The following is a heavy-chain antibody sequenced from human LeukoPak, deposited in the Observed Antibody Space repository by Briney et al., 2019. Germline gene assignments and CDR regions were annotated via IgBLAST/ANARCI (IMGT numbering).Heavy chain of an antibody. CDR3: ARSTPYCGSNTCFPDY. CDR1: GFTFSGSA. D-gene: IGHD2-2*01. CDR2: IRSKANSYAT. V-gene: IGHV3-73*01. J-gene: IGHJ4*02. Sequence: GGSLRLSCAASGFTFSGSAMHWVRQASGKGLEWVGRIRSKANSYATAYAASVKGRFTISRDDSKNTAYLQMNSLKTEDTAVYYCARSTPYCGSNTCFPDYWGQGTLVTVSS.